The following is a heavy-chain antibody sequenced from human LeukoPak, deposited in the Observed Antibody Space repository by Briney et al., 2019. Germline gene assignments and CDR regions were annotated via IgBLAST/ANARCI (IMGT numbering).Heavy chain of an antibody. D-gene: IGHD6-13*01. V-gene: IGHV3-23*01. CDR2: ISGSGGST. CDR1: GFTFSSYG. CDR3: ARCLGFLIGSSWYPDAFDI. Sequence: GGSLRLSRAASGFTFSSYGMSWVRQAPGKGLEWVSAISGSGGSTYYADSVKGRFTISRDNSKNTLYLQMNSLRAEDTAVYYCARCLGFLIGSSWYPDAFDIWGQGTMVTVSS. J-gene: IGHJ3*02.